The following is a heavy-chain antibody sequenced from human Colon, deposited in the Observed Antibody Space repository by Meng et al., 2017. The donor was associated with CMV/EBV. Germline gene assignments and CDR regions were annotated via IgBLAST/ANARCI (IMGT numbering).Heavy chain of an antibody. J-gene: IGHJ3*02. CDR3: ARDPFIKAFDI. V-gene: IGHV3-7*01. Sequence: ESLKISCAASGFTFSHYWMTWLRQAPGRGLELVAHIKEDGSEKYFVGSVKGRFTITRDNAKNSLYLQMNSLRAEDTAVYYCARDPFIKAFDIWGQGTMVTVSS. CDR1: GFTFSHYW. CDR2: IKEDGSEK.